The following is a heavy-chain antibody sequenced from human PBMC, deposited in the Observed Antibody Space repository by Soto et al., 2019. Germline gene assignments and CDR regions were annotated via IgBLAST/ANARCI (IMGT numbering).Heavy chain of an antibody. CDR3: ARLVGALTYYYYGMDV. D-gene: IGHD1-26*01. CDR1: GYSFTSYW. J-gene: IGHJ6*02. Sequence: VESLKISCKVSGYSFTSYWIGLVLQMPGKGLEWMGIIYPGDSDTRYSPSFQGQVTISADKSISTAYLQWSSLKASDTAMYYCARLVGALTYYYYGMDVWGQGTTVTVSS. V-gene: IGHV5-51*01. CDR2: IYPGDSDT.